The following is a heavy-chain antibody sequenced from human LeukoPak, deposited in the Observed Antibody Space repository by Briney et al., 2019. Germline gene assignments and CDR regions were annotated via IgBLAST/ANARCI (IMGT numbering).Heavy chain of an antibody. D-gene: IGHD3-10*01. Sequence: GGSLRLSCAASGFTFSDYYMSWIRQAPGEGLEWVSYISSSGSTIYYADSVKGRFTISRDNAKNSLYLQMNSLRAEDTAVYYCARAVITLTNDYWGQGTLVTVSS. V-gene: IGHV3-11*01. CDR2: ISSSGSTI. J-gene: IGHJ4*02. CDR1: GFTFSDYY. CDR3: ARAVITLTNDY.